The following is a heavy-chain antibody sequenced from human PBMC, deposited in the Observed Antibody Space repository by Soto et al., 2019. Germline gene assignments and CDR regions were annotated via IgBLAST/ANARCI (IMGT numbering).Heavy chain of an antibody. D-gene: IGHD3-22*01. V-gene: IGHV3-48*01. CDR3: ARDHQVVTGLYFYLLAV. Sequence: PGGSLRLCCVTSGLPSSGCEMNLVRQAPGKGLEWVSYISASGDTVYYADSVKGRFTISRDNSKNTLYLQMNSLRAEDTAVYYCARDHQVVTGLYFYLLAVWGQRSTDIVS. CDR1: GLPSSGCE. CDR2: ISASGDTV. J-gene: IGHJ6*02.